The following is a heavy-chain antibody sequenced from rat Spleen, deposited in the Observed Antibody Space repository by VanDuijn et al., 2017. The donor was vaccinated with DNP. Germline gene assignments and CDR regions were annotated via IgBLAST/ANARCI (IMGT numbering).Heavy chain of an antibody. CDR2: ISPSGGGT. CDR3: ARGVYYYSATYWYFDF. CDR1: GFTFSNYG. J-gene: IGHJ1*01. Sequence: EVQLVESGGGLVQPGRSLKLSCAASGFTFSNYGMHWIRQAPTKGLEWVTSISPSGGGTYYRDSVKGRITISRDNAKTTLYLQMNSLRSEATATYYCARGVYYYSATYWYFDFWGPGTMVTVSS. D-gene: IGHD1-1*01. V-gene: IGHV5-19*01.